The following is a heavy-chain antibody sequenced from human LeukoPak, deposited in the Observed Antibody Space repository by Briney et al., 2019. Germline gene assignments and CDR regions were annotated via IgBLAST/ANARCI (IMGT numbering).Heavy chain of an antibody. CDR2: IKQDGGEK. Sequence: GGSLRLSCAASGFTFSSYGIHWVRQAPGKGLEWVANIKQDGGEKNYVESVKGRFTISRDNAKNSLYLQMNSLRAEDTAVYYCASRFDYRGQGTLVTVSS. V-gene: IGHV3-7*01. J-gene: IGHJ4*02. CDR1: GFTFSSYG. CDR3: ASRFDY.